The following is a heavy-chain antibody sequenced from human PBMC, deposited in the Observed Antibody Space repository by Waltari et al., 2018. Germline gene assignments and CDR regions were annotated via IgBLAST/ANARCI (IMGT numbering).Heavy chain of an antibody. V-gene: IGHV3-23*01. CDR1: GITFSNFP. Sequence: EVQLLESGGDLVQPGGSLRLSCAASGITFSNFPINWVRLAPGRGLGWVSAIAVGDDAYYAEFLRGRFTISRDSSKDTVHLQMNGLRVEDTAIYYCATPFYNWDDPLHSWGQGTPVTVSS. J-gene: IGHJ4*02. CDR2: IAVGDDA. D-gene: IGHD1-20*01. CDR3: ATPFYNWDDPLHS.